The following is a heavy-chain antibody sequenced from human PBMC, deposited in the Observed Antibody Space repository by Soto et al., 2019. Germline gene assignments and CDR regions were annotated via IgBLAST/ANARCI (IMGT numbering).Heavy chain of an antibody. D-gene: IGHD3-3*01. CDR1: GGSISSGGYS. J-gene: IGHJ4*02. V-gene: IGHV4-30-2*01. Sequence: LSLTCAVSGGSISSGGYSWSWIRQPPGKGLEWIGYIYHSGSTYYNPSLKSRVTISVDRSKNQFSLKLSSVTAADTAVYYCARSDFWSGYYNGGSFDYWGQGTLVTVSS. CDR3: ARSDFWSGYYNGGSFDY. CDR2: IYHSGST.